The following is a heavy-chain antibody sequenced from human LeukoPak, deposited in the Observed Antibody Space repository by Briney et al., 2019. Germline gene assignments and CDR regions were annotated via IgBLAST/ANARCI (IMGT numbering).Heavy chain of an antibody. CDR1: GFTFSSYG. CDR2: ISYDGSNK. D-gene: IGHD4-17*01. V-gene: IGHV3-30*18. J-gene: IGHJ4*02. Sequence: GGSLRLSCAASGFTFSSYGMHWVRQAPGEGLEWVAVISYDGSNKYYADSVKGRFTISRDNSKNTLYLQMNSLRAEDTAVYYCAKNTRTVTTTFDYWGQGTLVTVSS. CDR3: AKNTRTVTTTFDY.